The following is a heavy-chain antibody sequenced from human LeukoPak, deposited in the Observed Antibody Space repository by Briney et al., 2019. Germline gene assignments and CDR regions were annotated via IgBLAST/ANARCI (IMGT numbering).Heavy chain of an antibody. J-gene: IGHJ4*02. D-gene: IGHD3-3*01. CDR3: AKYEGAGYDFWSGYSTQYFDY. Sequence: GGSLRLSCAASGFTFSSYAMSWVRQAPGKGLEWVSAISGSGGSTYYADSVKGRFTISRDNSKNTLYLQMNSLRAEDTAVYYCAKYEGAGYDFWSGYSTQYFDYWGQGTLVTVSS. CDR2: ISGSGGST. V-gene: IGHV3-23*01. CDR1: GFTFSSYA.